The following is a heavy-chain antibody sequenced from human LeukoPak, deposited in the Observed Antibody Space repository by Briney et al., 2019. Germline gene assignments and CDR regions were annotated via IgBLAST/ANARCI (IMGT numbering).Heavy chain of an antibody. J-gene: IGHJ4*02. CDR1: GYSFTSYW. Sequence: PGESLQISCKGSGYSFTSYWIGWVRQLPGKGLEWMGIIYTGDSDTRYSPSFQGQVTISADKSISTAYLQWSSLKASDTAMYYCARFMRSGGSWYFDYWGQGTLVTVSS. CDR3: ARFMRSGGSWYFDY. V-gene: IGHV5-51*01. D-gene: IGHD2-15*01. CDR2: IYTGDSDT.